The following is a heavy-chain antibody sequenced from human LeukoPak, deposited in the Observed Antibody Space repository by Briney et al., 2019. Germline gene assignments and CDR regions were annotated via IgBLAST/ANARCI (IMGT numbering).Heavy chain of an antibody. CDR3: ARDRYYYDSSGPAWD. CDR1: GFTVDDSV. Sequence: PGGSLRLSCAASGFTVDDSVMSWVRRAPGKGLEWVSGINWNGGSTGYADSVKGRFTISRDNAKNSLYLQMSSLRAEDTAVYYCARDRYYYDSSGPAWDWGQGTLVTVSS. CDR2: INWNGGST. J-gene: IGHJ4*02. V-gene: IGHV3-20*04. D-gene: IGHD3-22*01.